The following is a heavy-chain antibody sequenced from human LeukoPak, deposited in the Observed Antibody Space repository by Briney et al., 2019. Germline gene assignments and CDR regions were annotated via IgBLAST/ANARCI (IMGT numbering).Heavy chain of an antibody. V-gene: IGHV3-23*01. J-gene: IGHJ6*03. CDR3: AKAENYDFWSGYAIYYYYMDV. CDR2: IGTSAGST. Sequence: PGGSLRLSCATSGFTFSSYTMTWVRQAPGKGLEYVSGIGTSAGSTIYADSVKGRFTISRDNFKNTLYLQMNSLRAEDTAVYYCAKAENYDFWSGYAIYYYYMDVWGKGTTVTVSS. CDR1: GFTFSSYT. D-gene: IGHD3-3*01.